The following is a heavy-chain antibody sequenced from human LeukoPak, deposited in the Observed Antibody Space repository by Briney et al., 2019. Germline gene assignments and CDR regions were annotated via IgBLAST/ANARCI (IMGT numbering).Heavy chain of an antibody. V-gene: IGHV1-2*02. CDR1: GYTFTCYY. CDR3: ARARIAAAGIFGY. Sequence: ASVKVSCKASGYTFTCYYMHWVRQAPGQGLEWMGWINPNSGGTNYAQKFQGRVTMTRDTSISTAYMELSRLRSDDTAVYYCARARIAAAGIFGYWGQGTLVTVSS. CDR2: INPNSGGT. J-gene: IGHJ4*02. D-gene: IGHD6-13*01.